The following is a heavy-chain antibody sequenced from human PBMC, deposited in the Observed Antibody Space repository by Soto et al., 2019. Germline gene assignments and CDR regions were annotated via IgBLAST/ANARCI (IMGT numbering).Heavy chain of an antibody. J-gene: IGHJ5*02. CDR2: MYYNGNI. CDR1: GGYIGDYY. V-gene: IGHV4-59*01. CDR3: ASGGNWFDP. Sequence: SATQSPTSNDSGGYIGDYYSPWIRQSPEKGLEWIGYMYYNGNINYNPSLKSRVTISIDTSKNQFSLTLKSVTAADTAVYYCASGGNWFDPWGQGVLVTVSS. D-gene: IGHD3-16*01.